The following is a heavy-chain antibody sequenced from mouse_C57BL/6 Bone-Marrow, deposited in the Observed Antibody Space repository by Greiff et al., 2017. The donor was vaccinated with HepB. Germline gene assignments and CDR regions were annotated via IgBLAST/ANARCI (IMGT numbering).Heavy chain of an antibody. CDR2: IDTNSGGT. Sequence: VQLQQPGAELVKPGASVKLFCKASGYTFPRYWMHWVKQRPGRGLEWIGRIDTNSGGTKYNEKFKSKATLTVDKPSSTAYMQLSSLTSEDAAVYYCARGGFAYWGQGTLVTVSA. V-gene: IGHV1-72*01. J-gene: IGHJ3*01. CDR3: ARGGFAY. CDR1: GYTFPRYW.